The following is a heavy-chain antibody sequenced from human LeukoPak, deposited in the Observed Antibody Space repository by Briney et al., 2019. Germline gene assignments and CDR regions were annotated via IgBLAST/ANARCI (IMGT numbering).Heavy chain of an antibody. CDR2: FYPAESRV. D-gene: IGHD3-3*01. J-gene: IGHJ4*02. Sequence: GESLKISCKVSGYTFANYWIGWARQMPGKGLEWVGIFYPAESRVRYGPSFRGQVTISVDKSISTAYLQWNSLKASDSAMYYCARSSKSAFDYWGQGALVSVSS. CDR1: GYTFANYW. V-gene: IGHV5-51*01. CDR3: ARSSKSAFDY.